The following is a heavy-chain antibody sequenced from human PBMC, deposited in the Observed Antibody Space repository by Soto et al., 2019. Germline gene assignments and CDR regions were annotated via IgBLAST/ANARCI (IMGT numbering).Heavy chain of an antibody. CDR3: ARDVTNQDYYYGMDV. J-gene: IGHJ6*02. D-gene: IGHD4-4*01. CDR1: GGSISSYY. CDR2: IYYSGST. V-gene: IGHV4-59*01. Sequence: SETLSLTCTVSGGSISSYYWSWIRQPPGKGLEWIGYIYYSGSTNYNPSLKSRVTISVDTSKNQFSLKLSSVTAADTAVYYCARDVTNQDYYYGMDVWGQGTTVTVSS.